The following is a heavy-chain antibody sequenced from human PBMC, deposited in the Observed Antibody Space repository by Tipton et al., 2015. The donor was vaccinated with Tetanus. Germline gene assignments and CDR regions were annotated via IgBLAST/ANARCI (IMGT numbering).Heavy chain of an antibody. J-gene: IGHJ4*02. CDR1: GFTVSSNY. CDR2: ILSGGTT. CDR3: ARDRDGDYAAFDY. Sequence: SGFTVSSNYMTWVRQAPGKGLEWVSVILSGGTTYYADSVKGRFTISRDNSKNTLYLQMNSLRAEDTAVYYCARDRDGDYAAFDYWGQGTLVTVSS. D-gene: IGHD4-17*01. V-gene: IGHV3-66*01.